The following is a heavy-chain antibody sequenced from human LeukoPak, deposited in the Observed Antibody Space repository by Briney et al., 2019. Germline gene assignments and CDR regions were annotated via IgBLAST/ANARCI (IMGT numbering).Heavy chain of an antibody. Sequence: SETLSLTCTVSGGSISSYYWSWIRQPPGKGLEWIGYIYYSGSTNYNPSLKSRVTISVDTSKNQFSLKLSSVTAADTAVYYCARARCSSTSCYVGSRYYYYMDVWGKGTTVTVSS. V-gene: IGHV4-59*08. D-gene: IGHD2-2*01. CDR1: GGSISSYY. J-gene: IGHJ6*03. CDR3: ARARCSSTSCYVGSRYYYYMDV. CDR2: IYYSGST.